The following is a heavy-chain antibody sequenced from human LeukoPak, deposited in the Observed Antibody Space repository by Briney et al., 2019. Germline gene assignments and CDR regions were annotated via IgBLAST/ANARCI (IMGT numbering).Heavy chain of an antibody. D-gene: IGHD6-19*01. Sequence: SETLSLTCTVSGGSISSYYWSWIRQPPGKGLEWIGYIYYSGSTNYNPSLKSRVTISVDTSKNQFSLKLSSVTAAGTAVYYCARGRRRSGWPFDYWGQGTLVTVSS. CDR3: ARGRRRSGWPFDY. CDR2: IYYSGST. CDR1: GGSISSYY. J-gene: IGHJ4*02. V-gene: IGHV4-59*01.